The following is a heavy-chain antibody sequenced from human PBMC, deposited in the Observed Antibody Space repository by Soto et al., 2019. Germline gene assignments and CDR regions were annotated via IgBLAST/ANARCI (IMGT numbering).Heavy chain of an antibody. V-gene: IGHV5-51*01. CDR3: ARGASSSWYYFEY. CDR1: GYSFTSYW. J-gene: IGHJ4*02. CDR2: IYPGDSDT. Sequence: GESLRISCTGSGYSFTSYWIGWVRQMPGKGLEWMGIIYPGDSDTRYSPSFQGQVTNSADKSISIAYLQWSSLKASDTAMYYCARGASSSWYYFEYWGQGTLVTVSS. D-gene: IGHD6-13*01.